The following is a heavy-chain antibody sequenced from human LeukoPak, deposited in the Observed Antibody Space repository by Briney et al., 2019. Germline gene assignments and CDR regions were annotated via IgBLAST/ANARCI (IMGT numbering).Heavy chain of an antibody. J-gene: IGHJ5*02. CDR2: MNPNSGNT. V-gene: IGHV1-8*01. Sequence: GASVKVSCKASGYTFTSYDINWVRQATGQGLEWMGWMNPNSGNTGYAQKFQGRVTMTRNTSISTAYMELSSLRSEDTAVYYCARVLFSSGWYWFDPWGQGTLVTVSS. CDR1: GYTFTSYD. CDR3: ARVLFSSGWYWFDP. D-gene: IGHD6-19*01.